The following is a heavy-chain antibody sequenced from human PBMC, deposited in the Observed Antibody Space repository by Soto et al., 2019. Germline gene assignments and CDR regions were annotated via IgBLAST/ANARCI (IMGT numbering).Heavy chain of an antibody. CDR2: IYYSGST. Sequence: PSETLSLTCTVSGGSISSYYWSWIRQPPGKGLEWIGYIYYSGSTNYNPSLKSRVTISVDTSKNQFSLKLSSVTAADTAVYYCARVVVAGGGYDGMDVWGQGTTVTVSS. J-gene: IGHJ6*02. CDR1: GGSISSYY. CDR3: ARVVVAGGGYDGMDV. V-gene: IGHV4-59*01. D-gene: IGHD6-19*01.